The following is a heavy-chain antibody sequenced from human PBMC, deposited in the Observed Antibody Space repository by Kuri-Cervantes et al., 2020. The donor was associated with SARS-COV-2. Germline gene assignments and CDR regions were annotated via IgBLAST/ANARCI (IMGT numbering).Heavy chain of an antibody. CDR3: ARGVGGVRGVMVRFDF. Sequence: GGSLRLSCSASGFTFSSYAMHWVRQAPGKGLEYVSAISSNGGSTYYADSVKGRFTISRDNSKNTLYLQMSSLRAEDTAVYYCARGVGGVRGVMVRFDFWGQGTLVTVSS. D-gene: IGHD3-10*01. CDR1: GFTFSSYA. CDR2: ISSNGGST. J-gene: IGHJ4*02. V-gene: IGHV3-64D*08.